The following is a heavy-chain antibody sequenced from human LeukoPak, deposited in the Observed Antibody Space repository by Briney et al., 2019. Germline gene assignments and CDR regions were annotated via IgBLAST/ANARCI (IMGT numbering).Heavy chain of an antibody. Sequence: SETLSLTCTVSGGSISSYYWSWIRQPAGKGLEWIGRIYTSGSTNYNPSLKSRVIMSVDTSKNQFSLKLSSVTAADTAVYYCAREGEGGIAVAGTYFDYWGQGTLVTVSS. CDR1: GGSISSYY. CDR2: IYTSGST. J-gene: IGHJ4*02. V-gene: IGHV4-4*07. CDR3: AREGEGGIAVAGTYFDY. D-gene: IGHD6-19*01.